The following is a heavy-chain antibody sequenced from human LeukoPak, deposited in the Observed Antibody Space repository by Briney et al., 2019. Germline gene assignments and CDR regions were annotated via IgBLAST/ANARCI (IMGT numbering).Heavy chain of an antibody. CDR3: ARGEYSNYPKFVY. CDR1: GYTFTGYY. D-gene: IGHD4-11*01. J-gene: IGHJ4*02. V-gene: IGHV1-2*06. CDR2: INPNSGGT. Sequence: ASVKVSCKASGYTFTGYYMHWLRQAPGLGLEWMGRINPNSGGTNYAQKFQGRVTMTRDTSISTAYMELSRLRSDDTAVYYCARGEYSNYPKFVYWGQGTLVTVSS.